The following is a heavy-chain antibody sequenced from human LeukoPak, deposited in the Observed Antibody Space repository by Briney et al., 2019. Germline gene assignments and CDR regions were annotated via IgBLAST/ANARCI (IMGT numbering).Heavy chain of an antibody. CDR2: IYTSGST. CDR3: ARDVLLGYNYYFDY. J-gene: IGHJ4*02. CDR1: GGSFSGYY. D-gene: IGHD5-24*01. V-gene: IGHV4-4*07. Sequence: SETLSLTCAVYGGSFSGYYWSWIRQPAGKGLEWIGRIYTSGSTNYNPSPKSRVTMSVDTSKNQFPLKLSSVTAADSAVYYCARDVLLGYNYYFDYWGQGTLVTVSS.